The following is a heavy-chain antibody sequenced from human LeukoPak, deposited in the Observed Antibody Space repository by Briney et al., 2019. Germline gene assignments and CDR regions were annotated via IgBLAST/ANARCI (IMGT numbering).Heavy chain of an antibody. CDR1: GYTFTSYG. D-gene: IGHD3-22*01. Sequence: ASVKVSCKASGYTFTSYGISWVRQAPGQGLEWMGWISAYNGNTNYAQKLQGRVTMTTDTSTSTAYMELSSLRSEDTALYYCARGGEASDSSGYYWGDYFDYWGQGTLVTVSS. V-gene: IGHV1-18*01. J-gene: IGHJ4*02. CDR3: ARGGEASDSSGYYWGDYFDY. CDR2: ISAYNGNT.